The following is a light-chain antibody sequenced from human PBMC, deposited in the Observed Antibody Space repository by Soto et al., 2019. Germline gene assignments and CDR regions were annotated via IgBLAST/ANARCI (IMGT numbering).Light chain of an antibody. Sequence: QSVLTQPPSVSGASGQGVIISCTVGSSNIGAGYDVHWYQHLPGTSPKLLIYGNHNRPSGVPDRFSASKSGTSASMVISDLQAEDEADYYCQSYDSTLSGSWVFGGGTKLTVL. CDR1: SSNIGAGYD. J-gene: IGLJ3*02. V-gene: IGLV1-40*01. CDR2: GNH. CDR3: QSYDSTLSGSWV.